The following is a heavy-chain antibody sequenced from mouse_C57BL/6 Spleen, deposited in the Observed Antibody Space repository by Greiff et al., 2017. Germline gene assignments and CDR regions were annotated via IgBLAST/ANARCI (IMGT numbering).Heavy chain of an antibody. V-gene: IGHV1-15*01. CDR2: IDPETGGT. CDR1: GYTFTDYE. D-gene: IGHD4-1*01. Sequence: LVESGAELVRPGASVTLSCKASGYTFTDYEMHWVKQTPVHGLEWIGAIDPETGGTAYNQKFKGKAILTADKSSSTAYMELRSLTSEDSAVYYCTKLGREDYWGQGTTLTVSS. J-gene: IGHJ2*01. CDR3: TKLGREDY.